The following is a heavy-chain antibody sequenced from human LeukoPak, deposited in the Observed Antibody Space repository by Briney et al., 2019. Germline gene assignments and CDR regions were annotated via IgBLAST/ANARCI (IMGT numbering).Heavy chain of an antibody. CDR3: ARGYSGSWPYYFDY. V-gene: IGHV3-74*01. CDR2: INSDGINT. J-gene: IGHJ4*01. Sequence: PGGSLRLSCAASGFTFSNYWMHWVRHAPGKGLVWVSRINSDGINTSYADSVKGRFTISRDNAKNTLNLQMNSLRAEDTAVYYCARGYSGSWPYYFDYWGHGALVTVSS. D-gene: IGHD1-26*01. CDR1: GFTFSNYW.